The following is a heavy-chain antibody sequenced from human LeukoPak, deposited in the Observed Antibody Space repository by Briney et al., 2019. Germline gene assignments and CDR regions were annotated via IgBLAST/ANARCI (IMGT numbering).Heavy chain of an antibody. CDR3: ARDHLPAAKTSWFDS. CDR2: INPSGGST. D-gene: IGHD2-2*01. V-gene: IGHV1-46*01. CDR1: GYTFTTCY. J-gene: IGHJ5*01. Sequence: ASVKVSCKASGYTFTTCYIHWVRQAPGQGLEWMGIINPSGGSTSYAQKFQGRVTMTRDTSTSTVYMELSSLRSEDTAVYYCARDHLPAAKTSWFDSWGQGTLVTVSS.